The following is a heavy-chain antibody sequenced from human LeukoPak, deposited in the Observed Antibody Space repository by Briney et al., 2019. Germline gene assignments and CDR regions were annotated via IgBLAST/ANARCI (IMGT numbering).Heavy chain of an antibody. Sequence: PSETLSLTCTVSGGSISSGGYYWNWIRQPPGKTLEWIGYIYDSGSTSYNPSLKSRVTISVDRSKNQFSLKLNSVTAADTAVYYCARGTGEQQLVGTPFDYWGQGTLVTVSS. CDR3: ARGTGEQQLVGTPFDY. J-gene: IGHJ4*02. D-gene: IGHD6-13*01. CDR1: GGSISSGGYY. V-gene: IGHV4-30-2*01. CDR2: IYDSGST.